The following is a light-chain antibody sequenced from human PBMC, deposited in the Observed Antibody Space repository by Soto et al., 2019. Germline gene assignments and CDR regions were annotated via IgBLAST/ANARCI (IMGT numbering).Light chain of an antibody. CDR3: QQYNNWPKT. J-gene: IGKJ1*01. CDR1: QSVSGN. Sequence: EIVMTQSPATLSVSPGERATLSCRASQSVSGNLAWYQQKPGQAPRLLIFGASARATGIPARFSGSGSGTEFTLTISSLQSEDFAVYYCQQYNNWPKTFGQGTKVEIK. V-gene: IGKV3-15*01. CDR2: GAS.